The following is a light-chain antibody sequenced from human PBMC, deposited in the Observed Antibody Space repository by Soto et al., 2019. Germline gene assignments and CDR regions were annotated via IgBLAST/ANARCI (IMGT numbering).Light chain of an antibody. CDR2: GAS. CDR3: QHYDNSPPSVT. CDR1: ESVSSSY. V-gene: IGKV3-20*01. J-gene: IGKJ3*01. Sequence: EIVMTQSPVTLSVSPGERATLSCRASESVSSSYLAWYQQKPGQAPRLLIYGASSRATGIPDRFSGSGSGTDFTLTISRLEPEDFAVYYCQHYDNSPPSVTFGPGTKVDIK.